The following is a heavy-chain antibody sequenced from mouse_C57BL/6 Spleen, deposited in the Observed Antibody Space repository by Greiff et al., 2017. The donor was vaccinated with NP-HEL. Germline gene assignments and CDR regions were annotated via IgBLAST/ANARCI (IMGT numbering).Heavy chain of an antibody. CDR2: FYPGSGSI. CDR3: ARHEDTTVGADYWYFDV. Sequence: VQLQQSGAELVKPGASVKLSCKASGYTFTEYTIHWVKQRSGQGLEWIGWFYPGSGSIKYNEKFKDKATLTADKSSSTVYMELSRLTSEDSAVYFCARHEDTTVGADYWYFDVWGTGTTVTVSS. D-gene: IGHD1-1*01. CDR1: GYTFTEYT. V-gene: IGHV1-62-2*01. J-gene: IGHJ1*03.